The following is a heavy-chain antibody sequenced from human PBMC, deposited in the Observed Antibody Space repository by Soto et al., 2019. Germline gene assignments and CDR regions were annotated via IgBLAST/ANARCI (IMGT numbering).Heavy chain of an antibody. J-gene: IGHJ5*02. CDR1: RFTFNIYA. CDR3: ARDPRNKGLDP. CDR2: ISGSGAIT. Sequence: EVQLLESGGGLVQPGGSLRLSCAASRFTFNIYAMSWVRRAPGKGLEWVSVISGSGAITYYADSVKGRFTIYRDNAKNTLYLQMDSLRVEDTAVYYCARDPRNKGLDPWGQGVLVTVSS. V-gene: IGHV3-23*01.